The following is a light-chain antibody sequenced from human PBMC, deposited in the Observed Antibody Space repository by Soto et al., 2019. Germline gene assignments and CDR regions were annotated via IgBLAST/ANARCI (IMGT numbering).Light chain of an antibody. V-gene: IGLV2-14*01. CDR3: RSYRRGGNSYV. CDR2: NVS. Sequence: QSVLTQPASVSGSPGQSITISCTGTSSDIGGYDCVSWYQQHPGKAPKLMIYNVSNRPSGVSNRFSGSKSGNTASLTISGLHAEDEADYYCRSYRRGGNSYVFGTGTKVTVL. J-gene: IGLJ1*01. CDR1: SSDIGGYDC.